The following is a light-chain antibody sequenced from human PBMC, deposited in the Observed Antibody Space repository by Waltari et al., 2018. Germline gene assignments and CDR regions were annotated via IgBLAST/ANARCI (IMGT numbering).Light chain of an antibody. Sequence: QLVLTQSPSASASLGASVKLTCTLSSGHSSNVVAWHQQHPEKGPRYLMKVNSDGSHSKGDDIPDRFSGSSSGAERYLTSPSLQSEDEADYYCQTGGHGTWVFGGGTKLTVL. CDR2: VNSDGSH. V-gene: IGLV4-69*01. CDR3: QTGGHGTWV. J-gene: IGLJ3*02. CDR1: SGHSSNV.